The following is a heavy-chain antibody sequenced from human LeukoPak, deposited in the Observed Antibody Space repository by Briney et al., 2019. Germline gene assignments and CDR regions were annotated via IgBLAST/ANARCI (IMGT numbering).Heavy chain of an antibody. CDR1: GGSFSGYY. V-gene: IGHV4-34*01. J-gene: IGHJ6*03. CDR3: ARGYCSGGSCYSYYYYNYMDV. Sequence: SETLSLTCAVYGGSFSGYYWTWIRQPPGKGLEWIGEMNHSGSANYNPSLKSRVTISVDTSKNQCSLRLSSVTAADTAVYYCARGYCSGGSCYSYYYYNYMDVWGKGTAVTVSS. CDR2: MNHSGSA. D-gene: IGHD2-15*01.